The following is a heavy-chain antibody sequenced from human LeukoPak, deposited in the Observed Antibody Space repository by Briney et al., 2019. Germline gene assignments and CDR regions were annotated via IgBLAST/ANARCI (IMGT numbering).Heavy chain of an antibody. J-gene: IGHJ5*02. CDR3: ARDRPHQQLMP. CDR2: ISPKTGVT. CDR1: GFTFTDYW. D-gene: IGHD2-2*01. Sequence: ASVRVSCKASGFTFTDYWIHGVRLAPGQRVAWVGYISPKTGVTKFARKFEGRITMTRDTSINTIYMELRSLRSDDTAIYYCARDRPHQQLMPWGQGTLVTVSS. V-gene: IGHV1-2*02.